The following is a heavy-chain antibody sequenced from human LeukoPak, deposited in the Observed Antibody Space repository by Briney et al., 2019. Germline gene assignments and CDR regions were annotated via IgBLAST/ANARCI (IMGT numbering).Heavy chain of an antibody. Sequence: GGSLRLSCAASGFTANNNYMSWVRQAPGRSLQWVSLIYSGGSAYYEDSVKGRFTISRDSSKNMVFLQMNSLRAEDTAVYYCASSGAYSDFDFWGQGTLVTVSS. CDR1: GFTANNNY. D-gene: IGHD3-22*01. J-gene: IGHJ4*02. CDR3: ASSGAYSDFDF. V-gene: IGHV3-53*01. CDR2: IYSGGSA.